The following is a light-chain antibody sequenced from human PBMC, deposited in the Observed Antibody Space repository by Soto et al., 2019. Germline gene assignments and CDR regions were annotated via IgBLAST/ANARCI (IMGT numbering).Light chain of an antibody. CDR2: EVS. V-gene: IGKV2D-29*01. CDR1: RSLLNTDGKTY. CDR3: MQSLHLPWT. Sequence: EIVMTQTPLSLSVTPEQPASISCKSSRSLLNTDGKTYVYWYQQKPGQPPQLLISEVSYRFSGVPDRFSGSGSGTDFTLKISRVQPEDVGVYYCMQSLHLPWTFGQGTKVE. J-gene: IGKJ1*01.